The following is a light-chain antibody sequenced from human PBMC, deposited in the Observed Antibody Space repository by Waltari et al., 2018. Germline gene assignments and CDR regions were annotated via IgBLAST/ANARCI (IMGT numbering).Light chain of an antibody. V-gene: IGKV4-1*01. CDR3: HQYYATPWT. Sequence: DIVMTQSPDSLAGSLGERATIHCKSSQIVLYSPNSKNYLAWYQQKPGQPPKLLIYWASTRESGVPDRFSGSGSGTDFTLTISSLQAEDVAVYYCHQYYATPWTFGQGTKLEIK. J-gene: IGKJ1*01. CDR2: WAS. CDR1: QIVLYSPNSKNY.